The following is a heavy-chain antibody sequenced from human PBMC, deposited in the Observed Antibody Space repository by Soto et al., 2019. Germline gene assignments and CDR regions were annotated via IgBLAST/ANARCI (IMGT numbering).Heavy chain of an antibody. CDR2: ISYDGSNK. CDR1: GFTFSSYG. Sequence: GGSLRLSCAASGFTFSSYGMHWVRQAPGKGLEWVAVISYDGSNKYYADSVKGRFTISRDNSKNTLYLQMNSLRAEDTAVYYCAKEKQLVRYFDYWSQGTLVTVSS. CDR3: AKEKQLVRYFDY. J-gene: IGHJ4*02. V-gene: IGHV3-30*18. D-gene: IGHD6-6*01.